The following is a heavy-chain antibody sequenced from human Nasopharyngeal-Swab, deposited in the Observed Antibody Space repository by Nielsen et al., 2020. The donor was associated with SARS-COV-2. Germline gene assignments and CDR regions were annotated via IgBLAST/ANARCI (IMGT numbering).Heavy chain of an antibody. V-gene: IGHV3-74*01. CDR3: ARPGSSGSYDAFDI. Sequence: GESLKISCVASGFTFSSYWMHWVRQAPGKGLVWVSRINSDGSSTRDADSVKGRFTISRDNAKNTLYLQMNSLRAEDTAVYYCARPGSSGSYDAFDIWGQGTMVTVSS. CDR1: GFTFSSYW. J-gene: IGHJ3*02. D-gene: IGHD6-19*01. CDR2: INSDGSST.